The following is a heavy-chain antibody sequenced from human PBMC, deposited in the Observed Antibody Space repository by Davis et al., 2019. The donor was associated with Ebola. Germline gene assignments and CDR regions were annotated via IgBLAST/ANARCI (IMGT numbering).Heavy chain of an antibody. J-gene: IGHJ5*02. V-gene: IGHV1-46*01. D-gene: IGHD3-10*01. CDR3: ARGFSVDWFDP. Sequence: ASVKVSCKASGYTFISYYIHWVRQAPGHGLEWMGLINPSGGSTVYAQKFQGRVTMTRDTPTSTVYMDLSNLTSEDTAVYYCARGFSVDWFDPWGQGTLVTVSS. CDR1: GYTFISYY. CDR2: INPSGGST.